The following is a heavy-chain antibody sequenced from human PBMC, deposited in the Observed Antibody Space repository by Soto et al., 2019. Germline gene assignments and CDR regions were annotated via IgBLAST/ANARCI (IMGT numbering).Heavy chain of an antibody. J-gene: IGHJ5*02. CDR3: AKDAGYKDALWLMDS. V-gene: IGHV3-23*01. Sequence: GGSLRLSCAASGFTISTYAMTWVRQAPGKGLECVSGVTGSGGQIYYVDSVKGRFTISKDNSKNTLYLQMSSLREEDTALYYCAKDAGYKDALWLMDSWGQGPLVTVS. CDR2: VTGSGGQI. D-gene: IGHD5-18*01. CDR1: GFTISTYA.